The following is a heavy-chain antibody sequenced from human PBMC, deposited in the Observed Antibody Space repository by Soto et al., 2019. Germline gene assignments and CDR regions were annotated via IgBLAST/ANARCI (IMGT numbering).Heavy chain of an antibody. D-gene: IGHD3-22*01. Sequence: QVQLVQSGAEVKKPGSSVKVSCKASGGTFSSYTISWVRQAPGQGLEWMGGIIPIFGTANYAQKFQGRVTITADESTSTAYMELSSLTSEDTAVYYCARDSRRGGYFSAFDIWGQGTMVTVSS. CDR3: ARDSRRGGYFSAFDI. J-gene: IGHJ3*02. CDR1: GGTFSSYT. CDR2: IIPIFGTA. V-gene: IGHV1-69*01.